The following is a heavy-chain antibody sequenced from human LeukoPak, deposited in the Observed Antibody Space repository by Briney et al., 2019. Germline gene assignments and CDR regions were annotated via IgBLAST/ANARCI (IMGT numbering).Heavy chain of an antibody. D-gene: IGHD6-13*01. CDR3: ARIAAAGTGAFDI. CDR2: IIPILGIA. J-gene: IGHJ3*02. V-gene: IGHV1-69*04. Sequence: ASVKVSCKASGGTFSSYAISWVRQAPGQGLEWMGRIIPILGIANYAQKLQGRVTMTTDTSTSTAYMELRSLRSDDTAVYYCARIAAAGTGAFDIWGQGTMVTVSS. CDR1: GGTFSSYA.